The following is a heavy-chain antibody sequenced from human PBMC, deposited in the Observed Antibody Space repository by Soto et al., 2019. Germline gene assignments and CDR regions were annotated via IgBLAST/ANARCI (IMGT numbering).Heavy chain of an antibody. CDR1: GFTFSDYY. V-gene: IGHV3-11*01. J-gene: IGHJ4*02. D-gene: IGHD6-13*01. CDR2: ITSSGTTI. Sequence: GGSLRLSCAASGFTFSDYYMSWIRQAPGKGLEWVSYITSSGTTIYYADSVKGRFTISRDNAKNSLYLQMNSLRAEDTAVYYCARIVRSSSGILGYYFDYWGQGTLVTVSS. CDR3: ARIVRSSSGILGYYFDY.